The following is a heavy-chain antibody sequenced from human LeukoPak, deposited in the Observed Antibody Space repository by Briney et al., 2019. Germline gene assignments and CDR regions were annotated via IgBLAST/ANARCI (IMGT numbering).Heavy chain of an antibody. CDR1: GFTFSSYA. V-gene: IGHV3-53*01. D-gene: IGHD6-19*01. J-gene: IGHJ2*01. CDR2: IYSGGST. Sequence: GGSLRLSCAASGFTFSSYAMSWVRQAPGKGLEWVSVIYSGGSTYYADSVKGRFTISRDNSKNTLYLQMNSLRAENTAVYYCARAGIAVAGSYWYFDLWGRGTLVTVSS. CDR3: ARAGIAVAGSYWYFDL.